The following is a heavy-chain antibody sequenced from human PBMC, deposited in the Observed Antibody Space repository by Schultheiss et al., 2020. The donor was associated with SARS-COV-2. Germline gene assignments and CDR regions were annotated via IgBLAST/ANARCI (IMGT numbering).Heavy chain of an antibody. Sequence: ETLSLTCTVSGGSISSSSYYWSWIRQPPGKALEWLAHIFSNDEKSYSTSLKSRLTITKDTSKNQVVLTMTNMDPVDTATYYCARGGYYYYGMDVWGQGTTVTVSS. CDR1: GGSISSSSYY. CDR2: IFSNDEK. CDR3: ARGGYYYYGMDV. J-gene: IGHJ6*02. V-gene: IGHV2-26*01. D-gene: IGHD3-16*01.